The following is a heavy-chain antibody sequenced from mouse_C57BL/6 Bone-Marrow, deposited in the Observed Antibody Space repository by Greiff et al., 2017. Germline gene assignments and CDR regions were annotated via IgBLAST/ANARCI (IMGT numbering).Heavy chain of an antibody. Sequence: VQLHQSGAELVRPGTSVKMSCKASGYNFTTYWIGWAKQRPGHGLEWIGDIYPGGGYTNYNEKFKGKATLTADKSSSTAYMQFSSLTSGDSAIYYCARGDSSGYGFAYWGQGTLVTVSA. CDR2: IYPGGGYT. D-gene: IGHD3-2*02. CDR3: ARGDSSGYGFAY. V-gene: IGHV1-63*01. CDR1: GYNFTTYW. J-gene: IGHJ3*01.